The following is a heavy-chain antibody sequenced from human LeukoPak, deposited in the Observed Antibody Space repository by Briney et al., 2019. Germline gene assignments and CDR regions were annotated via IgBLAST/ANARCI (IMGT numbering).Heavy chain of an antibody. J-gene: IGHJ4*02. V-gene: IGHV3-48*01. CDR1: GITFRDYS. Sequence: GGSLRLSCAASGITFRDYSMNWVRQAPGKGLEWVSYISTSSSTILYADSVKGRFTISRDNAKNSLYLQLNSLRAEDTAVYYCARVRVARFLEWFPPDYWGQGTLVTVSS. D-gene: IGHD3-3*01. CDR2: ISTSSSTI. CDR3: ARVRVARFLEWFPPDY.